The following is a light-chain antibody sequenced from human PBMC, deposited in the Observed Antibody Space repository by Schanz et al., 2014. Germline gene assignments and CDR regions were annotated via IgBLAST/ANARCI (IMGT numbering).Light chain of an antibody. CDR1: QNIRNY. CDR3: QQRSNWHLT. J-gene: IGKJ4*01. Sequence: DIQMTQSPSSLSASVGDRVTITCRASQNIRNYLNWYQQKPGKAPNLLIYAASGLQSGVPSRFSGSGSGTEFTLIISSLEPEDFAVYYCQQRSNWHLTFGGGIKVEIK. CDR2: AAS. V-gene: IGKV1-39*01.